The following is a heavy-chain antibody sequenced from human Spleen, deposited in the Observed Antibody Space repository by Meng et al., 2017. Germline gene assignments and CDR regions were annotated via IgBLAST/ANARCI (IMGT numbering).Heavy chain of an antibody. Sequence: SEPLSLTCTVTGGPISSYYWSWTRQPPGKGLEWIGFIYYSGSTNYNPSLKSRVIISVDTSKNQISLKLSSVTAADSAVYYCARGPTTMAHDFDYWGQGTLVTVSS. J-gene: IGHJ4*02. V-gene: IGHV4-59*12. CDR2: IYYSGST. CDR3: ARGPTTMAHDFDY. D-gene: IGHD4-11*01. CDR1: GGPISSYY.